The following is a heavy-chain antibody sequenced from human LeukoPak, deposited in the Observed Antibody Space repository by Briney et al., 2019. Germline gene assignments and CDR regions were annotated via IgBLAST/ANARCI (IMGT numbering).Heavy chain of an antibody. J-gene: IGHJ4*02. V-gene: IGHV4-34*01. Sequence: PSETLSLTXAVYGGSFSGYYWSWIRQPPGKGLEWIGEINHSGSTNYNPSLKSRVTISVDTSKNQFSLKLSSVTAADTAVYYCARVRYYGSGSSPISYWGQGTLVTVSS. CDR1: GGSFSGYY. CDR2: INHSGST. CDR3: ARVRYYGSGSSPISY. D-gene: IGHD3-10*01.